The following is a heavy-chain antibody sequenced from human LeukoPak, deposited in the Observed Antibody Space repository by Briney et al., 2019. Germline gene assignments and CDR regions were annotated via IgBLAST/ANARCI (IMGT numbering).Heavy chain of an antibody. V-gene: IGHV3-21*01. J-gene: IGHJ3*02. CDR1: GFTFSSYS. Sequence: PGGSLRLSCAASGFTFSSYSMNWVRQAPGKGLEWVSSISSSSSYIYYADSVKGRFTISRDNAKNSLYLQMNSLRAEDTAVYYCASLKWFGEITDAFDIWGQGTMVTVSS. CDR2: ISSSSSYI. D-gene: IGHD3-10*01. CDR3: ASLKWFGEITDAFDI.